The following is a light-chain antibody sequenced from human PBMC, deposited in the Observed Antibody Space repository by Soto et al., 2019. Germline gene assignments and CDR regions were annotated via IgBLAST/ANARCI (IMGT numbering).Light chain of an antibody. J-gene: IGKJ1*01. V-gene: IGKV2-30*01. CDR2: KVS. Sequence: DAVITRSPLSLPVTLGQPASISCRSSQGLADSDGNTYLNWFQQRPGQSPRRLIYKVSRRDSGVTDRCSGSGSGSDFTLKISRVEAEDVAVYYCMQGSQWPWTFGQGTKVDI. CDR1: QGLADSDGNTY. CDR3: MQGSQWPWT.